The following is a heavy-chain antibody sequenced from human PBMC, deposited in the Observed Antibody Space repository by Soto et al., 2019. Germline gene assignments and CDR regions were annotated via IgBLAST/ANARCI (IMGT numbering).Heavy chain of an antibody. D-gene: IGHD4-4*01. CDR1: GFTFRSYA. V-gene: IGHV3-30-3*01. J-gene: IGHJ6*02. CDR3: ARGVMTTRYYYGMDV. CDR2: ISYDGSNK. Sequence: PGGSLRVSCAASGFTFRSYAMHWVRQAPGKGLEWVAVISYDGSNKYCADSVEGRFTISRDNSKNTLCLQMNSLRAEDTAVYNCARGVMTTRYYYGMDVWGQGTTVTVSS.